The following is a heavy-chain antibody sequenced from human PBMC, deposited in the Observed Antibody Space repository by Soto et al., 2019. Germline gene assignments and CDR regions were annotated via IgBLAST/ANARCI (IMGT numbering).Heavy chain of an antibody. V-gene: IGHV3-33*01. CDR3: ARSRVTQGWFDP. J-gene: IGHJ5*02. CDR1: GFTFSSYC. CDR2: IWDDGSNK. D-gene: IGHD2-21*02. Sequence: QVQLVESGGGVVQPGRSLRLSCAASGFTFSSYCMHWVRQAPGKGLEWGAVIWDDGSNKYYADSVKGRFTISRDNSKNKLYLQMNSLRAEDTAVYYCARSRVTQGWFDPWGQGTLVTGSS.